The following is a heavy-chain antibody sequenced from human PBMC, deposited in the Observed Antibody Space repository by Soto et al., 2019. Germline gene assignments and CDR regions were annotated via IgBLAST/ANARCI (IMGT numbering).Heavy chain of an antibody. D-gene: IGHD6-13*01. CDR1: GGSISSGDYY. J-gene: IGHJ4*02. CDR2: IYYSGST. Sequence: QVQLQESGPGLVKPSQTLSLTCTVSGGSISSGDYYWSWIRQPPGKGLEWIGSIYYSGSTYYNPSLKSRVTISVDTSKNPFSRKLTSVPAADTAVYYCASRHSSPYFDYWGQGTLVTVSS. V-gene: IGHV4-30-4*01. CDR3: ASRHSSPYFDY.